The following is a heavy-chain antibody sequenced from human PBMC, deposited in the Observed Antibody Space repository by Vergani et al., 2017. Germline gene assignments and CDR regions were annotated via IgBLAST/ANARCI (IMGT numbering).Heavy chain of an antibody. CDR2: IYPGDSDT. CDR1: GYSFTSYW. Sequence: EVQLVQSGAEVKKPGESLKISCKGSGYSFTSYWIGWVRQMPGKGLEWMGIIYPGDSDTRYSPSFQGQVTISADKSISTAYLQWSSLKASDTAMYNCARSIGIAPPFRGVYGGGMDVWGQGTTVTVSS. V-gene: IGHV5-51*01. CDR3: ARSIGIAPPFRGVYGGGMDV. D-gene: IGHD6-13*01. J-gene: IGHJ6*02.